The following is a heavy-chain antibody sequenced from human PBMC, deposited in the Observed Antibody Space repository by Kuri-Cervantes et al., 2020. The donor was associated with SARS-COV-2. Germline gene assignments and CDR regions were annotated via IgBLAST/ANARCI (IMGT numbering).Heavy chain of an antibody. CDR3: ARLRDGLEKD. D-gene: IGHD1-1*01. Sequence: GESLKISCAASGFTFSSYSMNWVRQAPGKGLEWVSYISSSSGTIYYADSVKGRFTISRDNAKNSLYLQMNSLRVEDTAVDYCARLRDGLEKDWGQGTLVTVSS. J-gene: IGHJ4*02. CDR1: GFTFSSYS. V-gene: IGHV3-48*01. CDR2: ISSSSGTI.